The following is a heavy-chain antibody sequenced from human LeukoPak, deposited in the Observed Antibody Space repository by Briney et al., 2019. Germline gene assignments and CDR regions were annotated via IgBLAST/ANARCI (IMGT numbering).Heavy chain of an antibody. Sequence: SGPTLVKPTQTLTLTCTFSGFSLSTSGVGVGWICQPPGKALEWLVFIYWDDDKRYNPSLKSRLTITKDTSKNQVVLTMTNMDPVDTATYFCAHSPYDFGGNPGFHYFDYWGQGTLVTVSS. CDR1: GFSLSTSGVG. J-gene: IGHJ4*02. D-gene: IGHD4-23*01. CDR2: IYWDDDK. V-gene: IGHV2-5*02. CDR3: AHSPYDFGGNPGFHYFDY.